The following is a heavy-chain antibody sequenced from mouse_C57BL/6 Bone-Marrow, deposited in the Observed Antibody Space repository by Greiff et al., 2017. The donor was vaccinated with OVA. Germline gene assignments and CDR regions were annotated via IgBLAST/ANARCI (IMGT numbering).Heavy chain of an antibody. CDR2: IHPNSGST. Sequence: QVQLQQPGAELVKPGASVKLSCKASGYTFTSYWMHWVKQRPGQGLEWIGMIHPNSGSTNYNEKFKSKATLTVDKSSSTAYMQLSSLTSEDSAVYYCARGTTVVASYAMDYWGQGTSVTVSS. J-gene: IGHJ4*01. CDR3: ARGTTVVASYAMDY. D-gene: IGHD1-1*01. CDR1: GYTFTSYW. V-gene: IGHV1-64*01.